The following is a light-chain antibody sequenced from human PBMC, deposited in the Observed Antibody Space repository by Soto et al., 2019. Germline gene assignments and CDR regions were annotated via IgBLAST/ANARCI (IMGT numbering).Light chain of an antibody. CDR3: QQYYYYPPDM. CDR2: SAS. Sequence: AIRMTQSPSSFPASTGDRVTITCRASQPISTYLAWYQQKPGKAPKLLIHSASTLQTGVPSRFSGSGSGTDFTLTISSVQSEDFATYYCQQYYYYPPDMFGQGTKVEIK. V-gene: IGKV1-8*01. J-gene: IGKJ1*01. CDR1: QPISTY.